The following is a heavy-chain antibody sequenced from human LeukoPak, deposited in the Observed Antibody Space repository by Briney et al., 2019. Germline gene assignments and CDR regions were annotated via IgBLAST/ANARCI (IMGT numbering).Heavy chain of an antibody. CDR3: ARDTYCSSTSCYAPTDY. D-gene: IGHD2-2*01. CDR1: GYTFTSYG. Sequence: ASVKVSCKASGYTFTSYGISWVRQAPGQGLEWMGWISAYNGNTNYAQKLQGRVTMTTDTSTSTAYMGLRSLRSDDTAVYYCARDTYCSSTSCYAPTDYWGQGTLVTVSS. J-gene: IGHJ4*02. V-gene: IGHV1-18*01. CDR2: ISAYNGNT.